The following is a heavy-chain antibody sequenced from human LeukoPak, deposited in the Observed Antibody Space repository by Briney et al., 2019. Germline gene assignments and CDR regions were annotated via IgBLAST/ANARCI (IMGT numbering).Heavy chain of an antibody. V-gene: IGHV4-34*01. CDR2: INHSGST. J-gene: IGHJ4*02. D-gene: IGHD6-19*01. CDR1: GFTFSGSA. CDR3: ARAATGSGWYY. Sequence: GSLTLSCAASGFTFSGSAVHWVRQSSGKGLEWIGEINHSGSTNYNPSLKSRITISVDTSKNQFSLKLSSVTAADTAVYYCARAATGSGWYYWGQGTLVTVSS.